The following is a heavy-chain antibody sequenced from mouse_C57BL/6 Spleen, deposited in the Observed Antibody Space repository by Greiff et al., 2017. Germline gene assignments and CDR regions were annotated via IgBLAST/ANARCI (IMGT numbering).Heavy chain of an antibody. D-gene: IGHD2-2*01. CDR2: IDPSDSYT. Sequence: QVQLKQSDAELVKPGASVKISCKASGYTFTSYWMHWVKQRPGQGLEWIGEIDPSDSYTNYNQKFKGKSTLTVDKSSSTAYMQLSSLTSEDSAVYYCARGRGYDPWFAYWGQGTLVTVSA. CDR1: GYTFTSYW. V-gene: IGHV1-69*01. CDR3: ARGRGYDPWFAY. J-gene: IGHJ3*01.